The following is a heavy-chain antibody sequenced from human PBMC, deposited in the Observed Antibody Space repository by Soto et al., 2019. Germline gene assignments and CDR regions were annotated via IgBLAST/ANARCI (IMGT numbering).Heavy chain of an antibody. CDR3: ASSDSNDYYYYGMDV. CDR1: GFTFSSYA. Sequence: PGGSLRLSCAASGFTFSSYAMSWVRQAPGKGLVWVSAISGSGGSTYYADSVKGRFTISRDNSKNTLYLQMNSLRAEDTAVYYCASSDSNDYYYYGMDVWGQGTTVTVSS. J-gene: IGHJ6*02. CDR2: ISGSGGST. D-gene: IGHD4-4*01. V-gene: IGHV3-23*01.